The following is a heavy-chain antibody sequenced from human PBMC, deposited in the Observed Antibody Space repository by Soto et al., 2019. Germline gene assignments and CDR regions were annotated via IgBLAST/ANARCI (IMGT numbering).Heavy chain of an antibody. CDR3: ARGRGNRGYDFENYPYYCGMDV. CDR1: GGSFSGYY. Sequence: SETLSLTCAVYGGSFSGYYWSWIRQPPGKGLEWIGEINHSGSTNYNPSLKSRVTISVDTSKDQFSLKMSSVTAADTAVYYCARGRGNRGYDFENYPYYCGMDVWGQGTTVTVSS. V-gene: IGHV4-34*01. D-gene: IGHD3-3*01. CDR2: INHSGST. J-gene: IGHJ6*02.